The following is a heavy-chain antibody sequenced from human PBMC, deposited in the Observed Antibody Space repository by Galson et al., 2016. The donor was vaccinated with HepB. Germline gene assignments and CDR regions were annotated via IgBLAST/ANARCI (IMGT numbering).Heavy chain of an antibody. CDR1: GFIFSDYY. CDR3: TRDSPGDSELDV. D-gene: IGHD2-21*02. Sequence: SLRLSCATSGFIFSDYYMDWVRQAPGKGLEWVGRIRSNARSHTTEYAPSVKGRFTISRDDSKNSMYLEKNSLKTEDTAVYYCTRDSPGDSELDVWGQGATVTVSS. CDR2: IRSNARSHTT. V-gene: IGHV3-72*01. J-gene: IGHJ6*02.